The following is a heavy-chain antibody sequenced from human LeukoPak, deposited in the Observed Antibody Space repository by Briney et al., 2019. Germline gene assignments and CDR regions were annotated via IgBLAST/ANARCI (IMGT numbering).Heavy chain of an antibody. J-gene: IGHJ4*02. CDR1: GGSFSGYY. CDR3: AGSEAYYFDY. V-gene: IGHV4-59*01. Sequence: SEALSLTCAVYGGSFSGYYWSWIRQPPGKGLEWVGYIYYSGSTNYNPSLKSRVTISVDTSKNQFSLKLSSVTAADTAVYYCAGSEAYYFDYWGQGTLVTVSS. CDR2: IYYSGST.